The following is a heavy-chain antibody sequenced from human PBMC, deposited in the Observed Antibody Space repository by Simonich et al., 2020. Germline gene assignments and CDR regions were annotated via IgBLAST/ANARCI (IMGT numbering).Heavy chain of an antibody. D-gene: IGHD2-2*01. J-gene: IGHJ3*02. CDR2: TNPTRVGT. V-gene: IGHV1-2*06. Sequence: QVQLVQSGAEVKKPGASVKVSCKASGYTFTGYYMPWVRQAPGQGLEGRGRTNPTRVGTNNAQKFQGRVTMTRDTSSSTAYMELSRLRSDDTAVYYCARDTFRGYCSSTSCYDAFDIWGQGTMVTVSS. CDR1: GYTFTGYY. CDR3: ARDTFRGYCSSTSCYDAFDI.